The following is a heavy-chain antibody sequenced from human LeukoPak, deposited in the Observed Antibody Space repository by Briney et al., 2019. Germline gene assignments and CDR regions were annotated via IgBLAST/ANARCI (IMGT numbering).Heavy chain of an antibody. CDR2: ISAYNGNQ. D-gene: IGHD2-2*01. CDR1: GYTFTSYG. V-gene: IGHV1-18*01. CDR3: ARLVLPAAPGYYMDV. Sequence: GASVKVSCKASGYTFTSYGISGVRQAPGQGLEWMGWISAYNGNQNYAQKLQGRVTMTTHTHTRTAYMEQRSLRSDDAAVYYCARLVLPAAPGYYMDVRRKPTTASVS. J-gene: IGHJ6*03.